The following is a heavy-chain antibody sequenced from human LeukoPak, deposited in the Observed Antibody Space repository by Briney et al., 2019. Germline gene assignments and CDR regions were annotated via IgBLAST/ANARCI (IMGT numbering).Heavy chain of an antibody. J-gene: IGHJ5*02. Sequence: PSETLSLTCTVSGGSISSGGHYWSWIRQHTGKGLEWIGYIYYSGSTYYNPSLKSRVTISVDTSKNQFSLKLSSVTAADTAVYYCARGNVVPAAIGFSDWFDPWGQGTLVTVSS. CDR3: ARGNVVPAAIGFSDWFDP. CDR2: IYYSGST. D-gene: IGHD2-2*01. CDR1: GGSISSGGHY. V-gene: IGHV4-31*03.